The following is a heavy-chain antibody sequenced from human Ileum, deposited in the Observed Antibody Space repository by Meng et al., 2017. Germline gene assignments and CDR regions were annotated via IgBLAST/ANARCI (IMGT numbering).Heavy chain of an antibody. Sequence: QLQLQESGPGLVRPSETLSLTCTVSGGSIGGSSYYWGWIRQPPGKGLEWIGSIYSSGSTYYNPSLKSRVTTSVDTSKNQFSLKLSSVTAADTAVYYCVRRAGLRQAFDYWGQGTLVTVSS. CDR2: IYSSGST. D-gene: IGHD4-17*01. V-gene: IGHV4-39*01. CDR3: VRRAGLRQAFDY. CDR1: GGSIGGSSYY. J-gene: IGHJ4*02.